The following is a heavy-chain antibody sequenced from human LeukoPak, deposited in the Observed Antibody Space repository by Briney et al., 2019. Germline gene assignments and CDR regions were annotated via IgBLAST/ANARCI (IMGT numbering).Heavy chain of an antibody. CDR3: ARVYYSSSYDYWYFDL. CDR1: GGSISSNSYY. CDR2: KDYSGST. J-gene: IGHJ2*01. D-gene: IGHD6-13*01. Sequence: SETLSLTCAVSGGSISSNSYYWSWIRQPPGKGLEWIGYKDYSGSTNYNRSLKSRVTISVDTSKNQFSLKLSSVTAADTAVYYCARVYYSSSYDYWYFDLWGRGTLVTVSS. V-gene: IGHV4-61*01.